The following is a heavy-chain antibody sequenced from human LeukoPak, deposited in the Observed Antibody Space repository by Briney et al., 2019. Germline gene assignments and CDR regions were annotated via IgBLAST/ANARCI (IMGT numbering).Heavy chain of an antibody. D-gene: IGHD3-3*01. CDR2: IYHSGST. CDR3: ARDGDFWSGAYYFDY. CDR1: GGSISSGGYY. V-gene: IGHV4-30-2*01. J-gene: IGHJ4*02. Sequence: SQTLSLTCTVSGGSISSGGYYWSWIRQPPGKGLEWIGYIYHSGSTYYNPSLKSRVTISVDTSKNQFSLKLSSVTAADTAVYYCARDGDFWSGAYYFDYWGQGTLVTVSS.